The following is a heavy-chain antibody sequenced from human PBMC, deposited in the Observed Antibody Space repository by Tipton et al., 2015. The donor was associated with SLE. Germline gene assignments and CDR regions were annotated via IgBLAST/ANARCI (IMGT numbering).Heavy chain of an antibody. V-gene: IGHV3-23*01. J-gene: IGHJ2*01. CDR3: SKPVYGDNLPYWYFDL. Sequence: GSLRLSCAASGFTFSSYAMTWVRQAPGKGLEWVSAISSSGDITYYADSVKGRFTVSRDNSKNTVYLQMNSLRADDTAVYYCSKPVYGDNLPYWYFDLWGRGTLVTVSS. CDR1: GFTFSSYA. D-gene: IGHD4-17*01. CDR2: ISSSGDIT.